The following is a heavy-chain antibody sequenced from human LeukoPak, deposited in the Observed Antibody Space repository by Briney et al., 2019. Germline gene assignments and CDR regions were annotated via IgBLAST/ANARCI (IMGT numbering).Heavy chain of an antibody. D-gene: IGHD2-21*01. Sequence: GGSLRLYCAASGFTFSSYWMSWVRQAPGKGLEWVANIKQDGSEKYYVDSVKGRFTIPRDNAKNSLYLQMNSLRAEDTAVYYCARVRCGDCYYFDYWGQGTLVTVSS. CDR2: IKQDGSEK. J-gene: IGHJ4*02. CDR1: GFTFSSYW. V-gene: IGHV3-7*01. CDR3: ARVRCGDCYYFDY.